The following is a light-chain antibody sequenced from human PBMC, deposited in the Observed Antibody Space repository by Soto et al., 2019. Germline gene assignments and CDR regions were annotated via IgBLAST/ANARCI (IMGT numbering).Light chain of an antibody. CDR3: QQYDKWPRT. V-gene: IGKV3-15*01. J-gene: IGKJ1*01. Sequence: VMTQSPPTLSVSPGERAALSCRASQSVSTNLAWDQQKPGQPPRLLIYFASTRATAVPARFTAGGSGTEFTLTISSLQSDDLAVYYCQQYDKWPRTFAQGTKVDIK. CDR1: QSVSTN. CDR2: FAS.